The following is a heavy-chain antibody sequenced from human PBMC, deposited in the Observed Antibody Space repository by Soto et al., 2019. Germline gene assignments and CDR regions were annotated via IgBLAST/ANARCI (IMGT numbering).Heavy chain of an antibody. CDR2: IIPIFGTA. Sequence: ASVKVSCKASGGTFSSYAISWVRQAPGQGLEWMGGIIPIFGTANYAQKFQGRVTITADESTSTAYMELSSLRSEDTAVYYCARPESVLYDSSGYYPGPLDYWGQGTLVTVSS. J-gene: IGHJ4*02. CDR1: GGTFSSYA. V-gene: IGHV1-69*13. CDR3: ARPESVLYDSSGYYPGPLDY. D-gene: IGHD3-22*01.